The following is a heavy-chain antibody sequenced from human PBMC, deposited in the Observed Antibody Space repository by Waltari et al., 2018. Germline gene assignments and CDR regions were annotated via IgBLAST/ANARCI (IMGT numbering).Heavy chain of an antibody. CDR3: AAYSSSYDAFDI. Sequence: QVQLVESGGGVVQPGRSLRLSCAASGFTFSSYGMHWVRQAPGKGLEWVAVISYDGINKYYADSVKGRFTISRDNSKNTLYLQMNSLRAEDTAVYYCAAYSSSYDAFDIWGQGTMVTVSS. V-gene: IGHV3-30*03. CDR2: ISYDGINK. D-gene: IGHD6-13*01. CDR1: GFTFSSYG. J-gene: IGHJ3*02.